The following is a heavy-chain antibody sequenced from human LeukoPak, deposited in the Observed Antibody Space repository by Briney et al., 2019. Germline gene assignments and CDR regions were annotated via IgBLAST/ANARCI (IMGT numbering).Heavy chain of an antibody. CDR2: ISTGSSTI. Sequence: SGGSLRLSCAASGFTFSSYSMNWVRQAPGKGLEWVSYISTGSSTIYYADSVKGRFTISRDNAKNSLYLQVSSLRAEDTAVYYCARDHGRSSPDYYFDYWGQGTLVTVSS. CDR3: ARDHGRSSPDYYFDY. CDR1: GFTFSSYS. V-gene: IGHV3-48*01. D-gene: IGHD6-6*01. J-gene: IGHJ4*02.